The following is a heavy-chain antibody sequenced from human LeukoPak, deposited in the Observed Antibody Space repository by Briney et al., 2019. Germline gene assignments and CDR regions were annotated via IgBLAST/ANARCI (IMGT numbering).Heavy chain of an antibody. V-gene: IGHV3-66*01. CDR3: AREIQAPGKTHDY. Sequence: PGGSLRLSCAASEFSVGSNYMTWVRQAPGKGLEWVSLIYSGGSTYYADSVKGRFTISRDNSKNTLYLQMNSLRAEDTAVYYCAREIQAPGKTHDYWGQGTLVTVSS. J-gene: IGHJ4*02. CDR2: IYSGGST. CDR1: EFSVGSNY.